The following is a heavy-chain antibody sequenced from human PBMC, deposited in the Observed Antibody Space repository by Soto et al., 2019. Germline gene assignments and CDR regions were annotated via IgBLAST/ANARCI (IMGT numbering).Heavy chain of an antibody. D-gene: IGHD4-17*01. CDR2: ISSSSSTI. J-gene: IGHJ4*02. V-gene: IGHV3-48*01. CDR3: ARDRRGYDYGDSFFDY. CDR1: GFTFSSYS. Sequence: EVQLVESGGGLVQPGGSLRLSCAASGFTFSSYSMNWVRQAPGKGLEWVSYISSSSSTIYYADSVKGRFTISRDNAKNSLYLQMNSLRAEDTAVYYCARDRRGYDYGDSFFDYWGQGTLVTVSS.